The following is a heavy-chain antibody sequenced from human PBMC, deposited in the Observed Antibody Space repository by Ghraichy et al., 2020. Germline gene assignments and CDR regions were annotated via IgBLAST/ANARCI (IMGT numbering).Heavy chain of an antibody. J-gene: IGHJ5*02. CDR2: ISASSGTT. Sequence: ASVKVSCKIGRAHVSTPVTSFLRLCRRLLVKRIGWISASSGTTNYAQKFQGRVTMTTETSTTTAYMELTSLTSDDTAVYFCAREPRASSRFDPWGQGTLVTVSS. CDR3: AREPRASSRFDP. D-gene: IGHD3-10*01. CDR1: RAHVSTPV. V-gene: IGHV1-18*01.